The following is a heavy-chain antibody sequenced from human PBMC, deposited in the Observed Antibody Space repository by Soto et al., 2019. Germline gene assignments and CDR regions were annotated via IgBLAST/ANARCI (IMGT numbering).Heavy chain of an antibody. CDR1: GYTFTSYG. V-gene: IGHV1-18*04. CDR3: ARLRRARLPNYYYNGMDV. D-gene: IGHD4-17*01. J-gene: IGHJ6*02. Sequence: GASVKVSCKASGYTFTSYGISWVRQAPGQGLEWMGRISAYNGNTDYAQKLQGRVTMTTDTSTSTAYMELRSLRSDDTAVYYCARLRRARLPNYYYNGMDVWGQGTTVTVSS. CDR2: ISAYNGNT.